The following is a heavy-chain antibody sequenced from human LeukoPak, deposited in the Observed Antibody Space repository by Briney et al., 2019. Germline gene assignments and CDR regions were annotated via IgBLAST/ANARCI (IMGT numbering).Heavy chain of an antibody. Sequence: PGGSLRLSCAASGFTFSSYEMNWVRQAPGKGLEWVSYISSSGSTIYYADSVKGRFTISRDNAKNSLYLQTNSLRAEDTAVYYCARTGILTGLHAFDIWGQGTMVTVSS. D-gene: IGHD3-9*01. CDR1: GFTFSSYE. V-gene: IGHV3-48*03. CDR2: ISSSGSTI. J-gene: IGHJ3*02. CDR3: ARTGILTGLHAFDI.